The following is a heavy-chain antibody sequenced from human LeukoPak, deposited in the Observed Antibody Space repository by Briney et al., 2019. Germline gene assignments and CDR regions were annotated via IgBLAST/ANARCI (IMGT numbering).Heavy chain of an antibody. V-gene: IGHV4-59*08. CDR3: ARNSYDSSGYYYLPPDY. CDR2: IYYSGST. J-gene: IGHJ4*02. D-gene: IGHD3-22*01. Sequence: PSETLSLTCTVSGGSISSYYWTWIRQPPGKGLEWIGYIYYSGSTNYNPSLKSRVTISVDTSKNQFSLKLSSVTAADTAVYYCARNSYDSSGYYYLPPDYWGQGTLVTVSS. CDR1: GGSISSYY.